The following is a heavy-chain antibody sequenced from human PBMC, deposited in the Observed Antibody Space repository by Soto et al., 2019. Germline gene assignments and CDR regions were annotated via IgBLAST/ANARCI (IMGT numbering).Heavy chain of an antibody. V-gene: IGHV3-30*03. J-gene: IGHJ4*02. CDR3: MTPGTSDHSDY. Sequence: VQWVESGGGVVQPGNSLRLSCTVSGIVFSSFGMHWVRQAPGKGLEWVAVISFDTSNSYYADSVNGRFTISRDNSKNLLFLQMDGLRPEDTAVYWCMTPGTSDHSDYWGRGTLVTVSA. CDR2: ISFDTSNS. CDR1: GIVFSSFG. D-gene: IGHD2-8*02.